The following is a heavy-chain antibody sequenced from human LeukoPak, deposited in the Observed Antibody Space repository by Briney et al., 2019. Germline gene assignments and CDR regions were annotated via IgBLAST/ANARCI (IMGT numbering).Heavy chain of an antibody. Sequence: SLRLSCAASGFTFDDYAMHWVRHAPGQGLEWVSGISWNSGRIGYADSVKGRFTISRDNAKNSLYLQMNSLRVEDTALYYCAKDFYRLGEFDAFDNWGQGTMVTVSS. J-gene: IGHJ3*02. CDR3: AKDFYRLGEFDAFDN. CDR1: GFTFDDYA. CDR2: ISWNSGRI. D-gene: IGHD3-16*01. V-gene: IGHV3-9*01.